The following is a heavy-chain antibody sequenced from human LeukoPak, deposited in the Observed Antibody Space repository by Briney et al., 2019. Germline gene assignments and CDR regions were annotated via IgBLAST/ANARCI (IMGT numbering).Heavy chain of an antibody. Sequence: GGSLRLSCAASGFTFSSYGMHWVRQAPGKGPEWVSAISGSGGSTYYADSVKGQFTISRDNSKNTLYLQVNSLRAEDTAVYYCAKDHTAMDFFDYWGQGTLVTVSS. CDR3: AKDHTAMDFFDY. CDR2: ISGSGGST. CDR1: GFTFSSYG. D-gene: IGHD5-18*01. J-gene: IGHJ4*02. V-gene: IGHV3-23*01.